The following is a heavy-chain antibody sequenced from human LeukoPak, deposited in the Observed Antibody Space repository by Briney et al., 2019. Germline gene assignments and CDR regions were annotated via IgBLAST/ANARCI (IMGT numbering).Heavy chain of an antibody. CDR2: IYSGGST. J-gene: IGHJ6*02. CDR1: GFTVSSNC. CDR3: ARDRLIAVAGQTLNYYYYGMDV. Sequence: GGSLRLSCAASGFTVSSNCMSWVRQAPGRGLEWVSVIYSGGSTYYADSVKGRFTISRDNSKNTLYLQMNSLRAEDTAVYYCARDRLIAVAGQTLNYYYYGMDVWGQGTTVTVSS. V-gene: IGHV3-66*01. D-gene: IGHD6-19*01.